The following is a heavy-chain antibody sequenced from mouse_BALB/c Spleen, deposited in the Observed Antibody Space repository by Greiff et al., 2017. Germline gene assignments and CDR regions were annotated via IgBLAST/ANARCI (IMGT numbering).Heavy chain of an antibody. CDR3: AESTMITTGAMDY. J-gene: IGHJ4*01. V-gene: IGHV1-63*02. D-gene: IGHD2-4*01. Sequence: VQLQQSGAELVRPGTSVKISCKASGYTFTNYWLGWVKQRPGHGLEWIGDIYPGGGYTNYNEKFKGKATLTADTSSSTAYMQLSSLTSEDSAVYFCAESTMITTGAMDYWGQGTSVTVSS. CDR2: IYPGGGYT. CDR1: GYTFTNYW.